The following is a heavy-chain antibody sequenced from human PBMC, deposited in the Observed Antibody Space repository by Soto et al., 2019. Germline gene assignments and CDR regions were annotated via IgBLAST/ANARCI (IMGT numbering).Heavy chain of an antibody. J-gene: IGHJ4*02. CDR2: INTDGSST. CDR3: ARDGGWIDY. Sequence: EVQLVESGGGLVQPGGSLRLPCAASGFTSSTSWMHGARQAPGKGLVWVSRINTDGSSTSYADSVKGRFTISRDNAKNTLYLQMNSLRAEDTAVYYCARDGGWIDYWGQGTLVTVSS. V-gene: IGHV3-74*01. D-gene: IGHD6-19*01. CDR1: GFTSSTSW.